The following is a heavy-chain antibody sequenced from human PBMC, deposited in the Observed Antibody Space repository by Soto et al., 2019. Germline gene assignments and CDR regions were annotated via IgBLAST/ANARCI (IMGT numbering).Heavy chain of an antibody. V-gene: IGHV1-46*01. CDR1: GYTFTSYY. D-gene: IGHD6-19*01. CDR3: VRDGSSGWHFDS. Sequence: GASVKVSCKASGYTFTSYYMHWVRQAPGQGLEWMGIINPSGGSTSYAQKFQGRVTMTRDTSTSTVYMELSSLRSEDTAVYYCVRDGSSGWHFDSWGQGTLVTVSS. J-gene: IGHJ4*02. CDR2: INPSGGST.